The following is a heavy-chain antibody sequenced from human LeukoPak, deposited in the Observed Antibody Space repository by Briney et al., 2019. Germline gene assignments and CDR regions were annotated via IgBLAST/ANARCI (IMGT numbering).Heavy chain of an antibody. CDR1: RFTFSIYG. J-gene: IGHJ4*02. CDR3: ARDSESYYDFWSGYLGEDSVGY. CDR2: IRYDGSNK. Sequence: GGSLKLSCVASRFTFSIYGMHWVRQAPGKGLEWVAFIRYDGSNKYYADSVKGRFTISRDNSKNTLHLQMNSLRAEDTAVYYCARDSESYYDFWSGYLGEDSVGYWGQGTLVTVSS. D-gene: IGHD3-3*01. V-gene: IGHV3-30*02.